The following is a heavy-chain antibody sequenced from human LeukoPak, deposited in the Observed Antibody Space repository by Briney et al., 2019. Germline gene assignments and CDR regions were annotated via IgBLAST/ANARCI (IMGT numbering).Heavy chain of an antibody. CDR1: GGSISSYY. Sequence: SETLSLTCTVSGGSISSYYWSWIRQPAGKGLEWIGRIYTSGSTYYNPSLKSRVTMSVDTSKNQFSLKLSSVTAADTAVYYCAREGSGWYRSYFYYYMDVWGKGTTVTVSS. J-gene: IGHJ6*03. CDR2: IYTSGST. D-gene: IGHD6-19*01. CDR3: AREGSGWYRSYFYYYMDV. V-gene: IGHV4-4*07.